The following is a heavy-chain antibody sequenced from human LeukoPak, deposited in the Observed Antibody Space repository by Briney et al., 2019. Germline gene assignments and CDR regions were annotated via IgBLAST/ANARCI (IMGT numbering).Heavy chain of an antibody. CDR1: GFTFRNYW. CDR2: IKEDGSEK. J-gene: IGHJ4*02. Sequence: PGGSLRLSCAASGFTFRNYWMSWVRQAPGKGLEWVANIKEDGSEKYSVDSVRGRFTISRDNAKNSLYLQMNSLRAEDTAIYYCATYRQVLLPFESWGQGTLVTVSS. D-gene: IGHD2-8*02. V-gene: IGHV3-7*03. CDR3: ATYRQVLLPFES.